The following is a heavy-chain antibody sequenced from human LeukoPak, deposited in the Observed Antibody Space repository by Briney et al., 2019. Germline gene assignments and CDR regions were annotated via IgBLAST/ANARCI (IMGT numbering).Heavy chain of an antibody. Sequence: SETLSLTCTVSGGSISSSSYYWGWIRQPPGKGLEWIGSIYYSGSTYYNPSLKSRVTISVDTSKNQFSLKLSSVTAADTAVYYCARRRVAGGFDYWGQGTLVTVSS. V-gene: IGHV4-39*01. CDR1: GGSISSSSYY. J-gene: IGHJ4*02. CDR2: IYYSGST. D-gene: IGHD2-15*01. CDR3: ARRRVAGGFDY.